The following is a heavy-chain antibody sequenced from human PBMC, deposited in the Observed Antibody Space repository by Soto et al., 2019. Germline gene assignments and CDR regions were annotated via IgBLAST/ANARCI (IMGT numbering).Heavy chain of an antibody. D-gene: IGHD7-27*01. CDR1: GGSISSSSYY. Sequence: QLQLQESGPGLVKPSETLSLTCTVSGGSISSSSYYWGWIRQPPGKGLEWIGSIYYSGSTYYNPSLQSRVTISVDTSKNQFSLKLSSVTAADTAVYYCASGRRSNWGEYGMDVWGQGTKVTV. CDR3: ASGRRSNWGEYGMDV. J-gene: IGHJ6*02. V-gene: IGHV4-39*01. CDR2: IYYSGST.